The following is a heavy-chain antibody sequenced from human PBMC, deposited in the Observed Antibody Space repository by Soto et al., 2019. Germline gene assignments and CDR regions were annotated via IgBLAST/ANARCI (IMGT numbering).Heavy chain of an antibody. CDR3: ARGNHGGKILNYFVMDV. V-gene: IGHV1-2*04. CDR2: INPNSGGT. CDR1: GYTFTGYY. J-gene: IGHJ6*02. Sequence: ASVKVSCKASGYTFTGYYIHWVRQAPGQGLEWMGWINPNSGGTNYAQKFQGWVTMTRDTSISTAYMELSRLRSDDTAVYYCARGNHGGKILNYFVMDVWGQGTTVTVSS. D-gene: IGHD2-15*01.